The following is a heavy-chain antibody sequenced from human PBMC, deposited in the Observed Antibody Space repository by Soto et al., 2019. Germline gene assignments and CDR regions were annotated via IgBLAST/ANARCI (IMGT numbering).Heavy chain of an antibody. V-gene: IGHV3-21*01. CDR3: ARAYCSGGSCYLDAFDI. CDR2: ISSSSSYT. Sequence: EVQLVESGGGLVKPGGSLRLSCAASGFTFSSYSMNWVRQAPGKGLEWVSSISSSSSYTYYADSVKGRFTSSRDNAKNSLYLQMNSLRAEDTAVYYCARAYCSGGSCYLDAFDIWGQGTMVTVSS. CDR1: GFTFSSYS. J-gene: IGHJ3*02. D-gene: IGHD2-15*01.